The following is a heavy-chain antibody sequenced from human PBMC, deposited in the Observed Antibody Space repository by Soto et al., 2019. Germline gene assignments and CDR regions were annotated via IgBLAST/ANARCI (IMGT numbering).Heavy chain of an antibody. CDR2: ISSSSSYI. Sequence: PGGSLRLSCAASGFTFSSCSMNWVRQAPGKGLEWVSSISSSSSYIYYADSVKGRFTISRDNAKNSLYLQMNSLRAEDTAVYYCARDQPEYSYGYGLGYWGQGTLVTVSS. D-gene: IGHD5-18*01. CDR3: ARDQPEYSYGYGLGY. J-gene: IGHJ4*02. CDR1: GFTFSSCS. V-gene: IGHV3-21*01.